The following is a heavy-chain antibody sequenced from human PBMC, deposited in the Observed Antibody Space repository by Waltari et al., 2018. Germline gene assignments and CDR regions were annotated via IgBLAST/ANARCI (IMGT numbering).Heavy chain of an antibody. D-gene: IGHD6-19*01. J-gene: IGHJ6*04. V-gene: IGHV1-8*03. CDR3: ARGGYSSGELSLDV. Sequence: QVQLVQSGAEVKKPGASVKASCQASGYTFPSSDINRVRPATGQGLEWMGWMNPNSGNTGYAQKFQGRVTITRNTSISTAYMELSSLRSEDTAVYYCARGGYSSGELSLDVWGKGTTVTVSS. CDR2: MNPNSGNT. CDR1: GYTFPSSD.